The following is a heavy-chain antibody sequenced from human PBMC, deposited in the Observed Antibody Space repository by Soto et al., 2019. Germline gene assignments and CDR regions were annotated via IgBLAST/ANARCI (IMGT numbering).Heavy chain of an antibody. J-gene: IGHJ6*02. Sequence: GASVKVSCKTSGYTFTNFGISWVRQAPGQGQEWIRGIIPIFGTANYAQKFQCRVTITADESTSTAYMELSSLRSEDTAVYYCARSGPIATGYSPYYYYGMDVWGQGTTVTVSS. V-gene: IGHV1-69*13. D-gene: IGHD3-9*01. CDR2: IIPIFGTA. CDR1: GYTFTNFG. CDR3: ARSGPIATGYSPYYYYGMDV.